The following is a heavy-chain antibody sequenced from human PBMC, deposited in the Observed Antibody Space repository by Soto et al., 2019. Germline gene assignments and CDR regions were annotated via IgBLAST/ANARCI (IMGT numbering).Heavy chain of an antibody. Sequence: GGSLRLSCAASGFTFSSYWMSWVHQAPGKGLEWVANIKQDGSEKYYVDSVKGRFTISRDNAKNSLYLQMNSLRAEDTAVYYCATLAWRYYYDSSGYSNDAFDIWGQGTMVTVSS. D-gene: IGHD3-22*01. CDR1: GFTFSSYW. CDR2: IKQDGSEK. CDR3: ATLAWRYYYDSSGYSNDAFDI. V-gene: IGHV3-7*01. J-gene: IGHJ3*02.